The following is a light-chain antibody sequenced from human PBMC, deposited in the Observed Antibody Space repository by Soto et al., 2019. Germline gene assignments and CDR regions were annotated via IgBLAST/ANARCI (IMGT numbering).Light chain of an antibody. J-gene: IGLJ1*01. CDR2: EVN. CDR3: SSYAGSSNV. CDR1: SSDVGFYNF. V-gene: IGLV2-8*01. Sequence: QSVLTQPPSASGSPGQSLTISCTGTSSDVGFYNFVSWYQQRPGKAPKLMIYEVNKRPSGVPDRFSGSKSGNTASLTVSGLQAEDEADYYCSSYAGSSNVFGTGTKVTAL.